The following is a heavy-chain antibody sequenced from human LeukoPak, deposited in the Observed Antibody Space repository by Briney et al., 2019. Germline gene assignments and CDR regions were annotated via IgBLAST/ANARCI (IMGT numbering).Heavy chain of an antibody. V-gene: IGHV3-20*04. D-gene: IGHD6-19*01. Sequence: GGSLRLSCAASGFTFDDYGMSWVRQAPGKGLEWVSGINWNGGSTGYADSVKGRFTISRDNAKNSLYLQMNSLRAEDTASYYCARDGVAGHYYYYYMDVWGKGTTVTVSS. J-gene: IGHJ6*03. CDR1: GFTFDDYG. CDR3: ARDGVAGHYYYYYMDV. CDR2: INWNGGST.